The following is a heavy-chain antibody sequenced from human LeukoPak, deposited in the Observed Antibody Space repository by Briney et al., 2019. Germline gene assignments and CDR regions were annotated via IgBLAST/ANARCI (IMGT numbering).Heavy chain of an antibody. CDR3: ARRYYYNLGSFPFDF. D-gene: IGHD3-10*01. CDR1: GGPFSGYF. CDR2: IHNSGTT. J-gene: IGHJ4*02. Sequence: SETLSLTCAVSGGPFSGYFWSWNRQSSGKGLEWIGEIHNSGTTNYNPSLNSRVTISEDTSKNQFYLNPSSVTAADTAVYYCARRYYYNLGSFPFDFWGQGTLVTVSS. V-gene: IGHV4-34*01.